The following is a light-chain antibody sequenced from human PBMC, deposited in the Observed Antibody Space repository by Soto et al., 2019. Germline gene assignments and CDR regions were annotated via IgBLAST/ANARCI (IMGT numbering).Light chain of an antibody. V-gene: IGLV2-14*03. Sequence: QSALTQSASVSGSPGQSITISCTGTSSDVGGYNYVSWYQHHPDKAPKLMIYDVRYRPSGVSGRFSGSKSGNTASLTISGLQAEDEADYYCSSYTSISTLWVFGTGTKLTVL. CDR2: DVR. CDR3: SSYTSISTLWV. CDR1: SSDVGGYNY. J-gene: IGLJ1*01.